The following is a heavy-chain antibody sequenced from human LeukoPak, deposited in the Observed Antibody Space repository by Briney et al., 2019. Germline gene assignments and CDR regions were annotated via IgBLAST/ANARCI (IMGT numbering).Heavy chain of an antibody. D-gene: IGHD2-15*01. V-gene: IGHV3-23*01. CDR3: AKDEWDCSGGSCYSAY. CDR2: ISGSGGST. J-gene: IGHJ4*02. CDR1: GFTFSSYA. Sequence: TGGSLRLSCAASGFTFSSYAMSWVRQAPGKGLEWVSAISGSGGSTYYADSVKGRFTIARDNSKNTLYLQMNSLRAEDTAVYYWAKDEWDCSGGSCYSAYWGQGTLVTDSS.